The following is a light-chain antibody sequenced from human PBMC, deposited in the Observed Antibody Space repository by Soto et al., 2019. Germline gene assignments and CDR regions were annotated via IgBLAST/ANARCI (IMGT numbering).Light chain of an antibody. Sequence: QSALTQPASVSGSPGQSITISCTGTSSDVGSYTLVTWYQQHPGKAPKLIIYEVRKRPSGVSNRFSGSKSGNTASLTISGLQAEHEADYFCCSYAGSNTWVFGGGTKLTVL. V-gene: IGLV2-23*02. CDR3: CSYAGSNTWV. CDR1: SSDVGSYTL. J-gene: IGLJ3*02. CDR2: EVR.